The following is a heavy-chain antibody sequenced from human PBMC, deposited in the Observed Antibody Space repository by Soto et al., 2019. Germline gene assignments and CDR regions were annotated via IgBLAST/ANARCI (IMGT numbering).Heavy chain of an antibody. CDR3: ARHARQWLAPFDP. V-gene: IGHV4-34*01. CDR2: INHSGST. Sequence: SETLSLTCAVYGGSFSGYYWIWIRQPPGKGLEWIGEINHSGSTNYNPSLKSRVTISVDTSKNQFSLKLSSVTAADTAVYYCARHARQWLAPFDPWGQGTLVTVSS. CDR1: GGSFSGYY. J-gene: IGHJ5*02. D-gene: IGHD6-19*01.